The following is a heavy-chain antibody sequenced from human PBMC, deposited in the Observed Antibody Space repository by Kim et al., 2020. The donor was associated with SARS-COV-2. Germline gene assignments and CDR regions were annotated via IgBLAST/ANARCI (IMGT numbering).Heavy chain of an antibody. D-gene: IGHD2-8*01. CDR3: ARDGVGWPYYYYYMDV. Sequence: SETLSLTCTVSGGSISSYYWSWIRQPAGKGLEWIGRIYTSGSTNYNPSLKSRVTMSVDTSKNQFSLKLSSVTAADTAVYYCARDGVGWPYYYYYMDVWGKGTTVTVSS. V-gene: IGHV4-4*07. J-gene: IGHJ6*03. CDR2: IYTSGST. CDR1: GGSISSYY.